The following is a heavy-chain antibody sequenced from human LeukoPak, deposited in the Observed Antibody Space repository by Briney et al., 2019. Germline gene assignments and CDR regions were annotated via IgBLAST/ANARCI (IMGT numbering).Heavy chain of an antibody. CDR2: TYYRSKWYN. Sequence: SQTLSLTCAISGDSFSSNSATWNWLRQSPSRGLEWLGRTYYRSKWYNDYAVSVKSRVIINPDTSRNQFSLQLNSVTPEDTAVYYCARGIYDSGGYDWGQGTLVTVSS. CDR1: GDSFSSNSAT. V-gene: IGHV6-1*01. J-gene: IGHJ4*02. CDR3: ARGIYDSGGYD. D-gene: IGHD3-22*01.